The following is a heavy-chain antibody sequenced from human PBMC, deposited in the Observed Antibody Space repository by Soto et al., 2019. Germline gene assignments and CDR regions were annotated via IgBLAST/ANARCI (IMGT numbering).Heavy chain of an antibody. J-gene: IGHJ4*02. Sequence: SVKVSFKASGGTFSSYTISWVRQAPGQGLEWMGRIIPILGIANYAQKFQGRVTITADKSTSTAYMELSSLRSEDTAVYYCAREVETAARSGYFDYWRQGTLVTVSS. D-gene: IGHD6-6*01. CDR3: AREVETAARSGYFDY. CDR2: IIPILGIA. CDR1: GGTFSSYT. V-gene: IGHV1-69*04.